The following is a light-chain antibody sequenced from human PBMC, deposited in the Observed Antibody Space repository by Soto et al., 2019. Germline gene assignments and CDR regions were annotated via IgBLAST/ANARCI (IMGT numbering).Light chain of an antibody. CDR3: QQYGSSPRP. J-gene: IGKJ1*01. V-gene: IGKV3-20*01. CDR1: QTISRNY. CDR2: DSS. Sequence: DIVLTQSPGTLYLSPGQTATLFCRASQTISRNYLAWYQQKPGQAPRLVIYDSSSRAKGIPDRFSGSGSGTDFTLTISGVEPEDFAVFYCQQYGSSPRPFGQGTKVEIK.